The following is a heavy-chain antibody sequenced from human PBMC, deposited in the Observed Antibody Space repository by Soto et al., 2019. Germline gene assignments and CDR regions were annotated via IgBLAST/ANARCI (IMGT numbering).Heavy chain of an antibody. CDR2: IIPIFGTA. D-gene: IGHD6-19*01. CDR1: GGTFSSYA. CDR3: ARNFKPGIAVGNYYYYYGMDG. V-gene: IGHV1-69*06. Sequence: SVKVSCKASGGTFSSYAISWVRQAPGQGLEWMGGIIPIFGTANYAQKFQGRVTITADKSTSTAYMELSSLRSEDTAVYYCARNFKPGIAVGNYYYYYGMDGWGQGTTVTVAS. J-gene: IGHJ6*02.